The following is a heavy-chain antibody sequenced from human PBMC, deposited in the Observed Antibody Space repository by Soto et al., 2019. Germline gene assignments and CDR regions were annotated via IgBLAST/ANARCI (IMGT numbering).Heavy chain of an antibody. CDR1: GGTFSSYA. J-gene: IGHJ5*02. D-gene: IGHD2-2*01. CDR2: IIPIFGTA. CDR3: ARSPREYCSSTSCYLYWFDP. Sequence: SVKVSCKASGGTFSSYAISWVRQAPGQGLEWMGGIIPIFGTANYAQKFQGRVTITADESTSTAYMELSSLRSEDTAVYYCARSPREYCSSTSCYLYWFDPWGQGTLVTVSS. V-gene: IGHV1-69*13.